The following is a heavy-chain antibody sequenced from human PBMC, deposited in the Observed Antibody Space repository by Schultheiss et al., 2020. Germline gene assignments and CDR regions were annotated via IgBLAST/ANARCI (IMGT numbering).Heavy chain of an antibody. J-gene: IGHJ4*02. CDR3: ARRRTGAFDY. Sequence: AETLSLTCTVSGASISGSYWSWIRQPPGKGLEWIGYIYYSGSTNYNPSLKSRVTISVDTSKNQFSLKLSSVTAADTAVYYCARRRTGAFDYWGQGTLVTVSS. D-gene: IGHD1-1*01. CDR1: GASISGSY. V-gene: IGHV4-59*08. CDR2: IYYSGST.